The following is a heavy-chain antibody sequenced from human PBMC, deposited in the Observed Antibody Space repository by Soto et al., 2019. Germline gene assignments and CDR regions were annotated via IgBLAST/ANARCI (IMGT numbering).Heavy chain of an antibody. CDR3: AREVAADGTCREDVFDI. V-gene: IGHV1-69*12. D-gene: IGHD6-13*01. CDR1: GGTFSNHA. CDR2: IIPIFTTT. Sequence: QVQLVQSGAEVKKPGSSVKVSCKASGGTFSNHAINWVRQAPGQGLEWMGRIIPIFTTTNYAQNFQGRVTITADESTITAYMELTSLKHDDTAVYYCAREVAADGTCREDVFDIWAQGTMVTVSS. J-gene: IGHJ3*02.